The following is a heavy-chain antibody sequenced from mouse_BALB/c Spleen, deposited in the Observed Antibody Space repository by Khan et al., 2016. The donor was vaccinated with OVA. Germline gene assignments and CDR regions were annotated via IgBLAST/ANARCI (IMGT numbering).Heavy chain of an antibody. CDR2: IWSGGSN. CDR3: ARNYDYDEGLAY. D-gene: IGHD2-4*01. CDR1: GFSLTTYG. V-gene: IGHV2-2*02. Sequence: QVQLKQSGPGLVQPSQSLSITCTVSGFSLTTYGVHWVRQSPGKGLEWLGMIWSGGSNDYNAAFISRLSISKDNSKSQVFFKMNSLQPNDTAIYYCARNYDYDEGLAYWGQGTLVTVSA. J-gene: IGHJ3*01.